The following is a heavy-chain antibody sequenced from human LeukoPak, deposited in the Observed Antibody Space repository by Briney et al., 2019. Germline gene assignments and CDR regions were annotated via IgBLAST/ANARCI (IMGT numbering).Heavy chain of an antibody. D-gene: IGHD6-6*01. CDR2: INHSGST. J-gene: IGHJ5*02. CDR1: GGSFSGYY. CDR3: ARGRVGSSYHWFDP. Sequence: SETLSLTCAVDGGSFSGYYWSWIRQPPGEGLEWIGEINHSGSTNYNPCFKSRVTISVDTSKNQFSLKLSSVTAADTAVYYCARGRVGSSYHWFDPWGQGTLVTVSS. V-gene: IGHV4-34*01.